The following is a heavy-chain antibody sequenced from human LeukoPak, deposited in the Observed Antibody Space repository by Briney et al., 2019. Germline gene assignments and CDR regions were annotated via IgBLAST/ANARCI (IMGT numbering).Heavy chain of an antibody. V-gene: IGHV3-9*01. CDR3: AKDNEGAGTYYPRYGMDV. D-gene: IGHD3-10*01. CDR1: GFTFHDYA. J-gene: IGHJ6*02. CDR2: ITWYSGSI. Sequence: GRSLRLSCATSGFTFHDYAMHWVRQVPGKGLEWVSGITWYSGSIGYADSVKGRFTISRDNAKNSLYLQMNSLRAEDTALYYCAKDNEGAGTYYPRYGMDVWGQGTTVTVSS.